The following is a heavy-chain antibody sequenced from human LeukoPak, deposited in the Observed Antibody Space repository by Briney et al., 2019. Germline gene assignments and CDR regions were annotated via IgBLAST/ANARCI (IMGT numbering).Heavy chain of an antibody. V-gene: IGHV4-39*01. Sequence: SDTPSLTCTVSGGSISGGKDFWRWIRQSPGKGLEGIGHIFYSGSTYYNPSLKSRVTISVDTSTNEFSLKVRSVTAADTAVYYCARRGITYSTSFFDYWGQGILVTVSS. CDR3: ARRGITYSTSFFDY. J-gene: IGHJ4*02. D-gene: IGHD6-13*01. CDR1: GGSISGGKDF. CDR2: IFYSGST.